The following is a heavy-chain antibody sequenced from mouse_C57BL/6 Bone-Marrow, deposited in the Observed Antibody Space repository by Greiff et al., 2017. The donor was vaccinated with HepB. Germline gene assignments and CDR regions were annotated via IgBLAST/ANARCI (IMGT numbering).Heavy chain of an antibody. V-gene: IGHV5-9-1*02. D-gene: IGHD4-1*01. Sequence: EVMLVESGEGLVKPGGSLKLSCAASGFTFSSYAMSWVRQTPEKRLEWVAYISSGGDYIYYADTVKGRFTISRDNARNTLYLQMSSLKSEDTAMYYCTKKANWYAMDYWGQGTSVTVSS. CDR2: ISSGGDYI. CDR3: TKKANWYAMDY. J-gene: IGHJ4*01. CDR1: GFTFSSYA.